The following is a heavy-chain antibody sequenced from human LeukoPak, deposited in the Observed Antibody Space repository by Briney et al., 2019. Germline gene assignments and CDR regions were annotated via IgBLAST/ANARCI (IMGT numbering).Heavy chain of an antibody. V-gene: IGHV4-59*01. CDR1: GGSISGYY. D-gene: IGHD3-22*01. CDR2: IYYSGST. Sequence: SETLSLTCAVSGGSISGYYWIWIRQPPGKGLEWIGYIYYSGSTNYNPSLKSRVTISVDTSKHQFSLRLGSVTAADTAVYYCARGSYYDSSGYYCTTCYYTMDVWGQGTTVTVSS. CDR3: ARGSYYDSSGYYCTTCYYTMDV. J-gene: IGHJ6*02.